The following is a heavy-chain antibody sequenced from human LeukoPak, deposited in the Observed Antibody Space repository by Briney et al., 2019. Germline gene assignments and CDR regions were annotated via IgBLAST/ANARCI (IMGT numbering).Heavy chain of an antibody. V-gene: IGHV3-74*01. CDR1: GFTFSSHW. J-gene: IGHJ3*02. CDR2: INSDGSST. D-gene: IGHD4-23*01. Sequence: GGSLRLSCAASGFTFSSHWMHWVRQAPGKGQVWVSRINSDGSSTSYADSVKGRFTISRDNAKNTLYLQMNNLRAEDTAVYYCSSGNSHAFDIWGQGTMVTVSS. CDR3: SSGNSHAFDI.